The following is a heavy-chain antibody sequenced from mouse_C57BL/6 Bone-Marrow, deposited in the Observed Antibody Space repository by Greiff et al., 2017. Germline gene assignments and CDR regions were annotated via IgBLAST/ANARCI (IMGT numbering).Heavy chain of an antibody. D-gene: IGHD4-1*01. Sequence: QVQLQQSGAELVRPGTSVKVSCKASGYAFTNYLIGWVKQRPGQGLEWIGVINPGSGGTNYNEKFKGKATLTADKSSSTAYMQLSSLTSEDAAVYFCAGNWDDFDYWGQGTTLTVSS. V-gene: IGHV1-54*01. CDR2: INPGSGGT. CDR1: GYAFTNYL. CDR3: AGNWDDFDY. J-gene: IGHJ2*01.